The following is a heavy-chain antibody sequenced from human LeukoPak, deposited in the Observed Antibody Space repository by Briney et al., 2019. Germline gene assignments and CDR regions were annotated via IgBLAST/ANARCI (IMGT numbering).Heavy chain of an antibody. J-gene: IGHJ4*02. CDR2: ISGSSNYI. CDR1: GFTFSSSN. Sequence: GGSLRLSCAASGFTFSSSNTNWVRQASGKGLEWVSFISGSSNYIYYRDSLKGRFTISRDNAKNSLFLQMNSLRADDTAVYYCATSRDGYNLNWGQGTLVTVSS. V-gene: IGHV3-21*06. CDR3: ATSRDGYNLN. D-gene: IGHD5-24*01.